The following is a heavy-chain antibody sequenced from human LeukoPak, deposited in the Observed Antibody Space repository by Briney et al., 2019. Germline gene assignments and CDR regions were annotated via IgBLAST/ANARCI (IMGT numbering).Heavy chain of an antibody. Sequence: GGSLRLSCAASGFTFSSYSMIWVRQAPGKGLEWVSYISSSSSTIYYADSVTGRFTISRDNAKNSLYLQMKSLRAEDTAVYYCAQTAYGDYTPGNYWGQGTLVTVSS. J-gene: IGHJ4*02. CDR1: GFTFSSYS. D-gene: IGHD4-17*01. CDR3: AQTAYGDYTPGNY. V-gene: IGHV3-48*04. CDR2: ISSSSSTI.